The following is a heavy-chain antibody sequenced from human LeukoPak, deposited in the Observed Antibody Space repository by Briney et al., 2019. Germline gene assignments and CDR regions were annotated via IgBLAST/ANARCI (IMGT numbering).Heavy chain of an antibody. D-gene: IGHD6-13*01. CDR1: GYSISSDYY. CDR3: ARGGYSSYTVRFDY. Sequence: SETLSLTCTVSGYSISSDYYWGWIRQPPGKGLEWIANIYHSGNTYYNPSLKSRVTISVDTSRNQFSLRLSSVTAADTAVYYCARGGYSSYTVRFDYWGQGTLVTVSS. J-gene: IGHJ4*02. CDR2: IYHSGNT. V-gene: IGHV4-38-2*02.